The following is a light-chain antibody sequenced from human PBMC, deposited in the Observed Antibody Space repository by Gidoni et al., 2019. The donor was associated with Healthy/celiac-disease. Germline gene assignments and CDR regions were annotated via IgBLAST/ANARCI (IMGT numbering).Light chain of an antibody. CDR3: QSADSSGTVV. CDR1: ALPKQY. J-gene: IGLJ2*01. CDR2: KDS. V-gene: IGLV3-25*02. Sequence: SYELTQPPPVSVSPGQTARITCSGDALPKQYAYWYQQKPVQAPVLVIYKDSERPSGIPERFSGSSSGTTVTLTISGVQAEDEADYYCQSADSSGTVVFGGGTKLTVL.